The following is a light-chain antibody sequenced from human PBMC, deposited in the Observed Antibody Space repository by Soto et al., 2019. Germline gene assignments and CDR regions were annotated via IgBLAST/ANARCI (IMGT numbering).Light chain of an antibody. J-gene: IGKJ3*01. CDR1: QSIDTW. CDR3: QQYENFSPT. Sequence: QMTQSPSTLSASVGDGVTITCRASQSIDTWLAWYQQKPGRAPRLLIYDASDLESGVPSRFSGSGSGTEFTLTINGLQTDDIATYYCQQYENFSPTFGPGTKVAIK. V-gene: IGKV1-5*01. CDR2: DAS.